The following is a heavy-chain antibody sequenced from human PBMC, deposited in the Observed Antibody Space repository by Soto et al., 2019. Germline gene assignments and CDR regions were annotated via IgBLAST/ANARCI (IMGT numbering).Heavy chain of an antibody. Sequence: EVQLVESGGGLIQPGGSLRLSCAASGFTVSSTYMIWVRQAPGKGLEWVSVIYTGGSTYYADSVRGRFTISRDDSKNTLYLQMNTLRVEDTAVYYCASAGFGGIDWIDPWGQGTLVTVSS. CDR2: IYTGGST. J-gene: IGHJ5*02. CDR3: ASAGFGGIDWIDP. D-gene: IGHD3-10*01. CDR1: GFTVSSTY. V-gene: IGHV3-53*01.